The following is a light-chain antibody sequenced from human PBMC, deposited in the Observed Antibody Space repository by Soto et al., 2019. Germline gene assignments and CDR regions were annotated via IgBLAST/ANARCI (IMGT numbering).Light chain of an antibody. J-gene: IGLJ1*01. CDR2: DVS. CDR3: SSYTSSSRFV. Sequence: QSALTQPASVSGSPGQSITISCTGTSSDVGGYNYVSWYQQHPGKAPKLMIYDVSNRPSGVSNRFSGSKSCNTASLTISGLQADDESDYYCSSYTSSSRFVFGTGTKLTVL. CDR1: SSDVGGYNY. V-gene: IGLV2-14*01.